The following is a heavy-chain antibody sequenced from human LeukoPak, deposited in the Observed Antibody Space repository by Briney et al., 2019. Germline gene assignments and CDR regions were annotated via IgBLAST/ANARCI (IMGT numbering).Heavy chain of an antibody. CDR3: ARGGFHRRTVTTFDY. CDR2: INHSGST. Sequence: SETLSLTCAVYGGSFSGYYWSWIRQPPGKGLEWIGEINHSGSTNYNPSLKSRVTISVDTSKNQFSLKLSSVTAADTAVYYCARGGFHRRTVTTFDYWGQGTLVTDS. CDR1: GGSFSGYY. V-gene: IGHV4-34*01. J-gene: IGHJ4*02. D-gene: IGHD4-11*01.